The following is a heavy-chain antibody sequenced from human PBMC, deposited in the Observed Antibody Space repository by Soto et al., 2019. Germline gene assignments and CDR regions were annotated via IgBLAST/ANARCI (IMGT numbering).Heavy chain of an antibody. V-gene: IGHV4-39*01. J-gene: IGHJ6*02. CDR2: MLYSGLT. CDR1: GYSVSSSDYY. CDR3: APLSVSLSGPYGIHV. D-gene: IGHD2-15*01. Sequence: SETLSLTCSVSGYSVSSSDYYWAWIRQPPGKGLEWIGSMLYSGLTYYNPSLKSRVTLSVDASKNQFSVRLNSVTASDTAVYYCAPLSVSLSGPYGIHVWGQGTTVTVS.